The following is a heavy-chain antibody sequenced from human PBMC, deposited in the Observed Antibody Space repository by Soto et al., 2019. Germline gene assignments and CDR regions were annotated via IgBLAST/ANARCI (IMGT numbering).Heavy chain of an antibody. CDR3: ARDMHAGFTHYFDP. Sequence: SETLSLTCTVSTGSISVGAYYWSWICQHPGKGLEWIGYIYYNGSPYYNPALKSRVIISIDRSKNQFSLRLSSVTAGDTAVYYCARDMHAGFTHYFDPWGQGTLVTVSS. CDR2: IYYNGSP. D-gene: IGHD1-26*01. CDR1: TGSISVGAYY. J-gene: IGHJ5*02. V-gene: IGHV4-31*03.